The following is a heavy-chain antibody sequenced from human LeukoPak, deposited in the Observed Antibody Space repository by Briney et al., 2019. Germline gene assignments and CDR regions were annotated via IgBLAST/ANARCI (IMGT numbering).Heavy chain of an antibody. CDR3: ARDSGRLLGYCSGGSCYRKAYYFDY. CDR1: GGSFSGYY. Sequence: PSETLSLTCAVYGGSFSGYYWSWIRQPPGKGLEWIGEINHSGSTNYNPSLKSRVTISVDTSKNQFSLKLSSVTAADTAVYYCARDSGRLLGYCSGGSCYRKAYYFDYWGQGTLVTVSS. J-gene: IGHJ4*02. D-gene: IGHD2-15*01. V-gene: IGHV4-34*01. CDR2: INHSGST.